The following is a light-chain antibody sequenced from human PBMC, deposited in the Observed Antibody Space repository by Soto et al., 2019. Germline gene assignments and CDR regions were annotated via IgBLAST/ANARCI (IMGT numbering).Light chain of an antibody. CDR1: SSNIGNNY. V-gene: IGLV1-47*01. CDR3: ASWDDDPIAYYV. CDR2: KNN. J-gene: IGLJ1*01. Sequence: QSVLTQPPSESGTPGQRVTISCSGSSSNIGNNYVFWYQQLPGTAPKLLIYKNNQRPSGVPDRFSGSKSGTSASLAISGLRSEDEADYFCASWDDDPIAYYVFGTGTKLTVL.